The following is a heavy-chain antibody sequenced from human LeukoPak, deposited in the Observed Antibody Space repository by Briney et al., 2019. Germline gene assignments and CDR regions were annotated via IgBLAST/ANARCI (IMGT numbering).Heavy chain of an antibody. CDR1: GFSFDNDG. D-gene: IGHD6-6*01. CDR2: ITGDGDTT. V-gene: IGHV3-43*02. CDR3: TKGQRGSSEPDY. Sequence: GGSLRLSCAASGFSFDNDGMNWVRHAPGKGLEWVSLITGDGDTTHYADSVKGRFTISRDNRRNSPYLQMSSLRTEDTAFYYCTKGQRGSSEPDYWGQGTLVTVSS. J-gene: IGHJ4*02.